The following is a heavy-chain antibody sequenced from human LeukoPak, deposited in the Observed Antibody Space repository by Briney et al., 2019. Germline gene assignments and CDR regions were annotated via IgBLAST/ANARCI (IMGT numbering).Heavy chain of an antibody. Sequence: SQTLSLTCTVSGGSISSGDYYWSWIRQPPGKGLEWIGYIYYSGSTYYNPSLKSRVTISGDTSKNQFSLKLSSVTAADTAVYYCARFPVTQRRYFDYGGQGTLVTVSS. V-gene: IGHV4-30-4*01. J-gene: IGHJ4*02. CDR2: IYYSGST. D-gene: IGHD4-17*01. CDR1: GGSISSGDYY. CDR3: ARFPVTQRRYFDY.